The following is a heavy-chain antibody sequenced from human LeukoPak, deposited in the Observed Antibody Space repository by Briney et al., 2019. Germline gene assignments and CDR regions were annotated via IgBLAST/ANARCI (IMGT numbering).Heavy chain of an antibody. V-gene: IGHV3-48*01. D-gene: IGHD6-19*01. CDR2: NSPSGENR. CDR1: GFIFGGYT. J-gene: IGHJ3*02. Sequence: GGSLRLSCAGSGFIFGGYTMNWVRQAPGKGLEWLSYNSPSGENRLYADSVKGRFSISRDNAENSVYLQMDSLRAEDTAVYYCASRRSGWPNDAFDIWGQGTMVTVTS. CDR3: ASRRSGWPNDAFDI.